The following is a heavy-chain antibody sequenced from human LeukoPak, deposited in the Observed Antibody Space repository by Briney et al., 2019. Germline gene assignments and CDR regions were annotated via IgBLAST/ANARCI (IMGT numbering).Heavy chain of an antibody. J-gene: IGHJ4*02. Sequence: GGSLRLSCAASGFTFSSYGMHWVRQAPGKGLEWVAFIRYDGSNKYYADSVKGRFTISRDNSKNTLYLQMNSLRAEDMTVYYSAKVWGATYYYDSSGYEGPHWGQGTLVTVPS. CDR1: GFTFSSYG. CDR3: AKVWGATYYYDSSGYEGPH. V-gene: IGHV3-30*02. CDR2: IRYDGSNK. D-gene: IGHD3-22*01.